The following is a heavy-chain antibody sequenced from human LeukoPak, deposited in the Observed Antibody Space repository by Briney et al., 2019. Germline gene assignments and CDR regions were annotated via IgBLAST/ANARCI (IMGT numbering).Heavy chain of an antibody. J-gene: IGHJ4*02. V-gene: IGHV4-39*01. Sequence: SETLSLTCTVSGGSISSSSYYWGWIRQPPGKGLEWIGSIYYSGSTYYNPSLKSRVTISVDTSKNQFSLKLSSVTAADTTVYYCARHEYYGSGSQRIFDYWGQGTLVTVSS. CDR2: IYYSGST. D-gene: IGHD3-10*01. CDR1: GGSISSSSYY. CDR3: ARHEYYGSGSQRIFDY.